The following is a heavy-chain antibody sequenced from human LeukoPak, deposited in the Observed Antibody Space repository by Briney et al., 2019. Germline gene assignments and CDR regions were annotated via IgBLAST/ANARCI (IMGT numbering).Heavy chain of an antibody. J-gene: IGHJ5*02. CDR2: ISACNGNT. V-gene: IGHV1-18*04. CDR1: GYTFTSYG. Sequence: GASVKVSCKASGYTFTSYGISWVRQAPGQGLEWMGWISACNGNTNYAQKLQGRVTMTTDTSTSTAYMELRSLRSDDTAVYYCARVGIVVVPAAPGGWFDPWGQGTLVTVSS. CDR3: ARVGIVVVPAAPGGWFDP. D-gene: IGHD2-2*03.